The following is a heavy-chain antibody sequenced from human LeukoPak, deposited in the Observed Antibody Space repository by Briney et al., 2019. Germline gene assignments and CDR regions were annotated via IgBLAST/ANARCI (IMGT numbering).Heavy chain of an antibody. D-gene: IGHD6-13*01. V-gene: IGHV3-23*01. Sequence: GSLRLSCAASGFSLSSYAMSWVRQAPGKGLEWVSAISSTDAGTYHADSVRGRFTISRDSSKNTLYLQMNTLRADDTAVYYCAKDHGSSDWYYFDYWGQGTQVTVSS. J-gene: IGHJ4*02. CDR1: GFSLSSYA. CDR2: ISSTDAGT. CDR3: AKDHGSSDWYYFDY.